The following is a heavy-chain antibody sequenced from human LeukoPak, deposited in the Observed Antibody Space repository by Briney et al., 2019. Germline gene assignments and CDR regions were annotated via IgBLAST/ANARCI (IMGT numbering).Heavy chain of an antibody. CDR3: ARALRGEGSGATGHY. CDR2: ISSSSSTI. J-gene: IGHJ4*02. CDR1: GFTLSSYS. D-gene: IGHD3-10*01. Sequence: PGGSLRLSCAASGFTLSSYSMNWVRHAPGKGLEWVSYISSSSSTIYYADSVKGRFTISRDNAKNSLYLQMNSLRAEDTAVYYCARALRGEGSGATGHYWGQGTLVTVSS. V-gene: IGHV3-48*01.